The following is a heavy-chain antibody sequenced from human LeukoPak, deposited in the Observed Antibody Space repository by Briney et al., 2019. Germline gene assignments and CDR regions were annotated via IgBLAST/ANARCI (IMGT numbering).Heavy chain of an antibody. Sequence: GSLRLSCAASGFTFSSYAMSWVRQAPGKGLEWVSAISGSGGSTYYADSVKGRFTISRDNSKNTLYLQMNSLRAEDTAVYYCAKDGTLGYCSGGSCYTHFDYWGQGTLVTVSS. J-gene: IGHJ4*02. D-gene: IGHD2-15*01. CDR1: GFTFSSYA. V-gene: IGHV3-23*01. CDR3: AKDGTLGYCSGGSCYTHFDY. CDR2: ISGSGGST.